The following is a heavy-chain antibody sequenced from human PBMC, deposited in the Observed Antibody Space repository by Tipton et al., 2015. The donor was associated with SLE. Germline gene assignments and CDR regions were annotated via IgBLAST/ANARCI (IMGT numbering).Heavy chain of an antibody. D-gene: IGHD4-23*01. CDR2: IIPIFGTA. V-gene: IGHV1-69*01. Sequence: QSGPEVKKPGSSVKVSCKASGGTFSSYAISWVRQAPGQGLEWMGGIIPIFGTANYAQKFQGRVTITADESTSTAYMELSSVRSDDTAVYYCARAGEGGNPASYYYFGMHVWGQGTTVTVSS. CDR3: ARAGEGGNPASYYYFGMHV. CDR1: GGTFSSYA. J-gene: IGHJ6*02.